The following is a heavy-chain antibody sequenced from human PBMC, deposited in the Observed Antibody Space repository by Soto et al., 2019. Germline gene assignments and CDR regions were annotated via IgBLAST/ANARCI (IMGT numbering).Heavy chain of an antibody. D-gene: IGHD3-22*01. V-gene: IGHV3-30*18. CDR1: GFTFSNDG. Sequence: SLRLSCAASGFTFSNDGMHWVRQAPGKGLEWVAVVSYDGSIQYYADSVKGRFTISRDNSKNTLYLQMNSLRPEDTAVYYCAKAPQSSGYEYWGQGTLVTVSS. J-gene: IGHJ4*02. CDR2: VSYDGSIQ. CDR3: AKAPQSSGYEY.